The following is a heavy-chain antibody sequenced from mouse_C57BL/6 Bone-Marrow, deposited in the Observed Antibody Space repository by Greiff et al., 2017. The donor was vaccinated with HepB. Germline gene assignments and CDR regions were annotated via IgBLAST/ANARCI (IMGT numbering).Heavy chain of an antibody. CDR1: GFSFNTYA. CDR2: IRSKSNNYAT. V-gene: IGHV10-1*01. CDR3: ERHYGSSYSWFAY. D-gene: IGHD1-1*01. J-gene: IGHJ3*01. Sequence: EVKVEESGGGLVQPKGSLKLSCAASGFSFNTYAMNWVRQAPGKGLEWVARIRSKSNNYATYYVDSVKDRFTISRDDSDSMLYLQMNNLKTEDTAMYCYERHYGSSYSWFAYWGQGTLVTVSA.